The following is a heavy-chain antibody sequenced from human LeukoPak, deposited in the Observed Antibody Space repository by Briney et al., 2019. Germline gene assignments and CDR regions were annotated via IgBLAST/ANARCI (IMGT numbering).Heavy chain of an antibody. V-gene: IGHV1-2*04. CDR1: GGTFSSYA. CDR2: INPNSGGT. D-gene: IGHD3-16*02. Sequence: ASVKVSCKASGGTFSSYAISWVRQAPGQGLEWLGWINPNSGGTNYAQKLQGWVTMTRDTSNNTAYMELSRLRSDDTAVYYCARGYPGYFDYWGQGTLVTVSS. J-gene: IGHJ4*02. CDR3: ARGYPGYFDY.